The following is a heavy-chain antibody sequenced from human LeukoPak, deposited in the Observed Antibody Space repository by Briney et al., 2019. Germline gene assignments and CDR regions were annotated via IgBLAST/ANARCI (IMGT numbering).Heavy chain of an antibody. D-gene: IGHD1-7*01. CDR3: ATDGLSGLSTGTKSFDY. CDR2: FDPEDGET. Sequence: ASVKVSCKVSGYTLTELSMNWVRQAPGKGLEWMGGFDPEDGETIYAQKFQGRVTMTEDTSTDTAYMELSSLRSEDTAVYYCATDGLSGLSTGTKSFDYWGQGTLVTVSS. CDR1: GYTLTELS. V-gene: IGHV1-24*01. J-gene: IGHJ4*02.